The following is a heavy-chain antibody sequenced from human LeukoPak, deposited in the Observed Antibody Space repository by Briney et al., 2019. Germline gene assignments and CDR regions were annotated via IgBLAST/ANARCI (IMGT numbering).Heavy chain of an antibody. CDR2: ISYDGSNK. J-gene: IGHJ4*02. D-gene: IGHD6-19*01. Sequence: GGSLRLSCAASGFTFSSYAMHWVRQAPGKGLEWVAVISYDGSNKYYADSVEGRFTISRDNSKNTLYLQMNSLRAEDTAVYYCAREGIAVAGNLAYWGQGTLVTVSS. V-gene: IGHV3-30-3*01. CDR3: AREGIAVAGNLAY. CDR1: GFTFSSYA.